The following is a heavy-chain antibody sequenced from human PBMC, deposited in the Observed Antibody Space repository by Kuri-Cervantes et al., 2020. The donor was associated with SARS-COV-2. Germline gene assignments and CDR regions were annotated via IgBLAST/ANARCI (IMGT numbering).Heavy chain of an antibody. V-gene: IGHV4-34*01. CDR1: GGSFSGYQ. Sequence: GSLRLSCAVYGGSFSGYQWSWIRQTPGMGLEWIGQINDSGATKYNPSLKSRVTISVDTSKNQFSLKLSSVTAADTAVYYCARDRDGDNENDYWGQGTLVTVSS. CDR3: ARDRDGDNENDY. CDR2: INDSGAT. D-gene: IGHD4/OR15-4a*01. J-gene: IGHJ4*02.